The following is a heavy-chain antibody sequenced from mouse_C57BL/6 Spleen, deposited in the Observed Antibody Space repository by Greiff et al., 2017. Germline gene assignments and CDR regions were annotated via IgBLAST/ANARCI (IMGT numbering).Heavy chain of an antibody. D-gene: IGHD2-4*01. CDR1: GYTFTSYW. Sequence: QVQLQQPGAELVKPGASVKVSCKASGYTFTSYWMHWVKQRPGQGLEWIGRIHPSASDTNYTQKFKGKATLTVDKSSSTAYMQLSSLTSEDSAVYYCAILGTMITRGTRYFDYWGQGTTLTVSS. V-gene: IGHV1-74*01. CDR3: AILGTMITRGTRYFDY. CDR2: IHPSASDT. J-gene: IGHJ2*01.